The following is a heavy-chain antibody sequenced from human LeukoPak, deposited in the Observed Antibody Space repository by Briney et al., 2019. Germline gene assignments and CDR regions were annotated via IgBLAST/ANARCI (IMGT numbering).Heavy chain of an antibody. V-gene: IGHV5-51*01. CDR1: GYSFTSYW. CDR2: IYPGDSDT. J-gene: IGHJ4*02. CDR3: ARVIAAAGSYFDY. Sequence: GESLKISCKGSGYSFTSYWIGWVRQMPGKGLEWMGIIYPGDSDTRYSPSFQGQVTISADKSISAAYLQWSSLKASDTAMYYCARVIAAAGSYFDYWGQGTLVTVSS. D-gene: IGHD6-13*01.